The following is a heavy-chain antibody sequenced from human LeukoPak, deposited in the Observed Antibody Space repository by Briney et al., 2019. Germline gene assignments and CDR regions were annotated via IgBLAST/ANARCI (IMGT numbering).Heavy chain of an antibody. CDR1: GYSFTSYW. V-gene: IGHV5-51*01. Sequence: GESLKISCKGSGYSFTSYWIGWVRQKPGKGLEWMGIIFPGDSDTRYSPSFQGQVTISADKSISTAYLQWSSLKASDTPMYYCARRLTYDSRAYYCLDYWGQGTLVTVSS. CDR3: ARRLTYDSRAYYCLDY. CDR2: IFPGDSDT. J-gene: IGHJ4*02. D-gene: IGHD3-22*01.